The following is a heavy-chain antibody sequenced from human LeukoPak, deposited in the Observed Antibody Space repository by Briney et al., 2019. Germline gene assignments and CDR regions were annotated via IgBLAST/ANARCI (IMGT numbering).Heavy chain of an antibody. CDR3: AKDGPSVRYFDWPLGAMDV. V-gene: IGHV3-23*01. J-gene: IGHJ6*02. CDR1: GFTFSTYA. Sequence: PGGSLRLSCAASGFTFSTYAMHWVRQAPGKGLEWVSVISGSGDSTYYADSVQGRFTISRDTSKNTLFLQMNSLRAEDTAVYYCAKDGPSVRYFDWPLGAMDVWGQGTTVTVSS. CDR2: ISGSGDST. D-gene: IGHD3-9*01.